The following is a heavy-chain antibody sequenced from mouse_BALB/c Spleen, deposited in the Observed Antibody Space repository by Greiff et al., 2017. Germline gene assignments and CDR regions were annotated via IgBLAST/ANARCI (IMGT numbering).Heavy chain of an antibody. J-gene: IGHJ4*01. D-gene: IGHD2-14*01. CDR3: KGPSYYRYDEKSPYAMDY. V-gene: IGHV5-12-1*01. Sequence: DVKLVESGGGLVKPGGSLKLSCAASGFAFSSYDMSWVRQTPEKRLEWVAYISSGGGSTYYPDTVKGRFTISRDNAKNTLYLEMSSLRSEDTAMYFCKGPSYYRYDEKSPYAMDYWGQGTSVTVSS. CDR2: ISSGGGST. CDR1: GFAFSSYD.